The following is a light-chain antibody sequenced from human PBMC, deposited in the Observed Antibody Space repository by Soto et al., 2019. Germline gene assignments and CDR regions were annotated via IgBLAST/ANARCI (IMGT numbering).Light chain of an antibody. CDR3: QHYNCYSEA. V-gene: IGKV1-5*03. CDR1: QTISSW. J-gene: IGKJ1*01. Sequence: DIQMTQSTCPLSVSVGDRVTITCRASQTISSWLAWYQQKPGKAPKLLIYKASTLKSGVPSRFSGSGSGTEFTLTISSLQPDDFATYYCQHYNCYSEAFGQGAKVDI. CDR2: KAS.